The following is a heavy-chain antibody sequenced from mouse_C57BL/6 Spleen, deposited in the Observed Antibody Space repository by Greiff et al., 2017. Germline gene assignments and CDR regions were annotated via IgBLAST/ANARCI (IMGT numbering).Heavy chain of an antibody. CDR1: GYTFTDYE. D-gene: IGHD2-3*01. V-gene: IGHV1-15*01. Sequence: QVQLQQSGAELVRPGASVTLSCKASGYTFTDYEMHWVKQTPVHGLEWIGAIDPETGGTAYNQKFKGKAILTADKSSSTAYMALRSLTSEDSAVYYCTRSYDLAWFAYWGQGTLVTVSA. CDR3: TRSYDLAWFAY. CDR2: IDPETGGT. J-gene: IGHJ3*01.